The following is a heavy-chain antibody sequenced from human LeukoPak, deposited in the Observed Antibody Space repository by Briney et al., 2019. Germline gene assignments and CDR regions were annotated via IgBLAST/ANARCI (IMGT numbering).Heavy chain of an antibody. J-gene: IGHJ4*02. CDR1: GFTFSSYA. CDR3: ARDPRGDSSSYFDY. CDR2: ISYDGSNK. V-gene: IGHV3-30*04. D-gene: IGHD6-13*01. Sequence: PGGSLRLSCAASGFTFSSYAMHWVRQAPGKGLEWVAVISYDGSNKYYADSVKGRFTISRDNSKNTLYLQMNSLRAEDTAVYYCARDPRGDSSSYFDYWGQGTLVTVSS.